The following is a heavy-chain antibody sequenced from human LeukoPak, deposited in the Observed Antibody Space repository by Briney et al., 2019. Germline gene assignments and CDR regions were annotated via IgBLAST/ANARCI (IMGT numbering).Heavy chain of an antibody. D-gene: IGHD2-15*01. Sequence: GGSLRLSCAASGFTFSSYSMNWVRQAPGKGLEWVSYISSSSSTLYYADSVKGRFSISRDNAKNSLYLQMNSLRAEDTAVYYCALLHGLGIVVVVAATDYWGQGTLVTVSS. J-gene: IGHJ4*02. V-gene: IGHV3-48*01. CDR1: GFTFSSYS. CDR2: ISSSSSTL. CDR3: ALLHGLGIVVVVAATDY.